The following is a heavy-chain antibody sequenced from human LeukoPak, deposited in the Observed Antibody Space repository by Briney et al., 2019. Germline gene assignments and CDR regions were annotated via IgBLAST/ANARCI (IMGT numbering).Heavy chain of an antibody. J-gene: IGHJ4*02. V-gene: IGHV3-23*01. CDR1: GFTFSSYA. D-gene: IGHD3-9*01. CDR3: AKDLQLYDILTGYYGDFDY. Sequence: GGSLRLSCAASGFTFSSYAMSWVRQAPGKGLEWVSAISGSGGSTYYADSVKGRFTISRDNSKNTLYLLMNSLRAEDTAVYYCAKDLQLYDILTGYYGDFDYWGQGTLVTVSS. CDR2: ISGSGGST.